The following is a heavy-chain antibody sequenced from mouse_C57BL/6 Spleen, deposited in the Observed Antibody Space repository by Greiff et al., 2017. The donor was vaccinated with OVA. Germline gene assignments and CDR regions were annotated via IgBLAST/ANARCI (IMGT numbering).Heavy chain of an antibody. CDR1: GFTFSSYG. D-gene: IGHD1-1*01. J-gene: IGHJ4*01. CDR2: ISSGGGYT. CDR3: ARDGSSYRDARDY. Sequence: EVQRVESGGDLVKPGGSLKLSCAASGFTFSSYGMSWVRQTPDKRLEWVATISSGGGYTYYPDSVKGRFTISRDNAKNTLYLQMSSLKSEDTAMYYCARDGSSYRDARDYWGQGTSVTVSS. V-gene: IGHV5-6*01.